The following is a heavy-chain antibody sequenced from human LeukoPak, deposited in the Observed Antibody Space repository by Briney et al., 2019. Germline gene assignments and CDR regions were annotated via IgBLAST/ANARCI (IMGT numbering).Heavy chain of an antibody. CDR3: ASVLAAAGKIDY. Sequence: KPSETLSLTCAVYGGSFSGYYWSWIRQPPGKGLEWIGEINHSGSTNYNPSLKSRVTISVDTSKNQFSLKLSSVTAADTAVYYCASVLAAAGKIDYWGQGTLVTVSS. CDR2: INHSGST. V-gene: IGHV4-34*01. J-gene: IGHJ4*02. CDR1: GGSFSGYY. D-gene: IGHD6-13*01.